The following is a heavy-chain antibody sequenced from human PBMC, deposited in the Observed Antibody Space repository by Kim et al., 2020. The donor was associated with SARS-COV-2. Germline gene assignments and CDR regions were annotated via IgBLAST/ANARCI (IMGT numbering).Heavy chain of an antibody. CDR3: ARSTYDFLTGFTPRHLDY. Sequence: KGRLTTSRDNSKNTLYLQMNSLRAEDTAVYYCARSTYDFLTGFTPRHLDYWGQGTLVTVSS. D-gene: IGHD3-9*01. J-gene: IGHJ4*02. V-gene: IGHV3-23*01.